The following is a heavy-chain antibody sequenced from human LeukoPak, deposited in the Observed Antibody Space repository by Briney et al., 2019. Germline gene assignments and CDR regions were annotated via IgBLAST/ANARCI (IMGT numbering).Heavy chain of an antibody. CDR2: ISSNGVST. CDR1: GFTFSSYA. J-gene: IGHJ4*02. Sequence: GGSLRLSCAASGFTFSSYAMHWVRQAPGKGLEYVSAISSNGVSTYYANSVKGRFTISRDNSKNTLYLQMGSLRAEDMAVYYCARVGSEIAVAGTFHYWGQGTLVTVSS. D-gene: IGHD6-19*01. CDR3: ARVGSEIAVAGTFHY. V-gene: IGHV3-64*01.